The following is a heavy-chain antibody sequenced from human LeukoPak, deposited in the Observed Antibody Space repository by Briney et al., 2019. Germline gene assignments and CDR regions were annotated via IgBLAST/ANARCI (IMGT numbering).Heavy chain of an antibody. CDR1: GFTFSSYG. CDR3: ARFAAGGSYYYYMDV. D-gene: IGHD6-25*01. V-gene: IGHV3-30*03. Sequence: GRSLRLSCAASGFTFSSYGMHWVRQAPGKGLEWVAVVSYDGSNKYYADSVKGRFTISRDNSKNSLYLQMNSLRADDTAVYYCARFAAGGSYYYYMDVWGKGTTVTVSS. J-gene: IGHJ6*03. CDR2: VSYDGSNK.